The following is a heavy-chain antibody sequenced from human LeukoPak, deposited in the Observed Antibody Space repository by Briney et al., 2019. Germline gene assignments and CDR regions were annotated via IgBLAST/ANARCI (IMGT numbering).Heavy chain of an antibody. CDR1: GYIFTAYF. V-gene: IGHV1-2*02. D-gene: IGHD2-2*01. CDR3: VRDGYCSRSNCLWAGWFDP. CDR2: INPNNGDT. J-gene: IGHJ5*02. Sequence: GASLKVSCKASGYIFTAYFIHWVRQAPGQGLEWMGWINPNNGDTRYAQKFQGRITMTRDSSLSTAYMELSSLRCDDTAVYYCVRDGYCSRSNCLWAGWFDPWGQGTLLTVSS.